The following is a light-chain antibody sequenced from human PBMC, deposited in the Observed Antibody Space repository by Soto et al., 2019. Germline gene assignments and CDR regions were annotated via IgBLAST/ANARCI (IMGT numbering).Light chain of an antibody. CDR2: DVS. Sequence: QSALTQPASVSGSPGQSITISCTGTSSDVGGYNYVSWYQHHPGKAPKLMIYDVSNRPSGVSNRFSGSKSGNTASLTTSGLQAEDEADYYCSSYTSSSTLVFGGGTKLTVL. V-gene: IGLV2-14*03. CDR3: SSYTSSSTLV. CDR1: SSDVGGYNY. J-gene: IGLJ2*01.